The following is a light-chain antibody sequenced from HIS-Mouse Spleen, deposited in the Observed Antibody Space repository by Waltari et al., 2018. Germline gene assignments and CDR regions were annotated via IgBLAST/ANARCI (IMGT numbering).Light chain of an antibody. Sequence: DIVMTQSPLSLPVTPGEPASISCRSSQSLLHSNGYNYLDWDLQKPGQSPQLLIYLGSNRASGVPDRLSGSGSGTDFTLKISRVEAEDVGVYYCMQALQTPFTFGPGTKVDIK. V-gene: IGKV2-28*01. CDR1: QSLLHSNGYNY. CDR3: MQALQTPFT. CDR2: LGS. J-gene: IGKJ3*01.